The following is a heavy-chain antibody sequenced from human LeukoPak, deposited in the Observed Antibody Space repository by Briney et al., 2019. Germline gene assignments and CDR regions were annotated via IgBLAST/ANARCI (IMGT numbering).Heavy chain of an antibody. V-gene: IGHV4-59*01. CDR2: IYYSGST. Sequence: PSETLSLTCTVSGGSISSYYWSWIRQPPGKGLEWIGYIYYSGSTNYNPSLKSRVTISVDTSKNQFSLKLSSVTAADTAVYYCARAPAGLWPDYWGQGTLVTVSS. D-gene: IGHD5-18*01. J-gene: IGHJ4*02. CDR1: GGSISSYY. CDR3: ARAPAGLWPDY.